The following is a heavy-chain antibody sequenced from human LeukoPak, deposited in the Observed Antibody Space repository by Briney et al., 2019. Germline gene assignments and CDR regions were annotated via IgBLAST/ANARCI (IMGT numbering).Heavy chain of an antibody. Sequence: GGSLRLSRTVSGFTFSNYWMRWVRQAPGKGLEWVASIDKNGREKRYVDSVEGRFTISRDNAKNSVYLQMTSLGAEDTAVYYCATYTQNFGAPGTDYWGQGTLVTVSS. CDR2: IDKNGREK. CDR1: GFTFSNYW. CDR3: ATYTQNFGAPGTDY. V-gene: IGHV3-7*01. D-gene: IGHD3-10*01. J-gene: IGHJ4*02.